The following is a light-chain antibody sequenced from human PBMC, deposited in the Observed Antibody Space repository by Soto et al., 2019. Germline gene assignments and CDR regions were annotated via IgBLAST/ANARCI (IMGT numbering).Light chain of an antibody. V-gene: IGKV3-15*01. CDR1: QSVSSN. CDR2: GAS. CDR3: QQYNNWPPLT. J-gene: IGKJ4*01. Sequence: EIVMTQSPATLSVSPGERATLSCRASQSVSSNLAWYQQKPGQATRLLIYGASTRATGIPARFSGSGSGKEFTLTISSLQSEDFAVYYCQQYNNWPPLTFGGGTKVEIK.